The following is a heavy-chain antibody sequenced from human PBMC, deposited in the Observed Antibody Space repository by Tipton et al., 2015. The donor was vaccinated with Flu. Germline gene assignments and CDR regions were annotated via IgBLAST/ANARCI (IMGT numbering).Heavy chain of an antibody. CDR2: IYYSGGT. CDR1: GGSISSYY. J-gene: IGHJ4*02. D-gene: IGHD5-12*01. Sequence: TLSLTCTVSGGSISSYYWSWIRQPPGKGLEWIGYIYYSGGTNYNPSLKSRVTISVDTSKNQFSLKLSSVTAADTAVYYCARLTRIQRGDSGYDWGMRYYFDYWGQGTLVTVSS. V-gene: IGHV4-59*08. CDR3: ARLTRIQRGDSGYDWGMRYYFDY.